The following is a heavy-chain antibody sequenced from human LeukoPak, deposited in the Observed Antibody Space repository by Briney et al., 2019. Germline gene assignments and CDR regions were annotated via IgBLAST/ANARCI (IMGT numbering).Heavy chain of an antibody. CDR1: GDSFSSVTDY. CDR2: GDYSGGT. D-gene: IGHD3-3*01. J-gene: IGHJ3*02. V-gene: IGHV4-39*07. Sequence: SETLSLTCTVSGDSFSSVTDYWAWIRQPPGKGLEWIASGDYSGGTYYNPSLESRVAISADMSKNQFSLKLSSVTAADTAVYYCASTREPEVFGVVNDAFDIWGQGTMVTVSS. CDR3: ASTREPEVFGVVNDAFDI.